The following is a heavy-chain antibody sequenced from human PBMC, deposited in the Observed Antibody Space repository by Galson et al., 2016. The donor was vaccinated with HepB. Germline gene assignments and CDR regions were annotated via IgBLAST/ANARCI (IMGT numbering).Heavy chain of an antibody. J-gene: IGHJ4*02. CDR3: ARSFQAYYFDY. CDR2: IYPGDSDT. CDR1: GYRFSSYY. Sequence: QSGAEVKKPGESLTISCKGSGYRFSSYYIAWVRQMPGKGLEWMGIIYPGDSDTRYSPSFQGQITISADKSITTAYLQWSSLKASDTAIYYCARSFQAYYFDYWGQGALVTVSS. V-gene: IGHV5-51*01.